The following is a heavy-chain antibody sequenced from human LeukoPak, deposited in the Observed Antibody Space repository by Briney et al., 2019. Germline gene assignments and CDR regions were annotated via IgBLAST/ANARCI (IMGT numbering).Heavy chain of an antibody. CDR1: GGSFSGYY. CDR2: INHSGST. V-gene: IGHV4-34*01. Sequence: PSETLSLTCAVYGGSFSGYYWSWIRQPPGKGLEWIGEINHSGSTNYNPSLKSRVTISVDTSKNQFSLKLSPVTAADTAVYYCAGMNVDTAMVYYYGMDVWGQGTTVTVSS. D-gene: IGHD5-18*01. CDR3: AGMNVDTAMVYYYGMDV. J-gene: IGHJ6*02.